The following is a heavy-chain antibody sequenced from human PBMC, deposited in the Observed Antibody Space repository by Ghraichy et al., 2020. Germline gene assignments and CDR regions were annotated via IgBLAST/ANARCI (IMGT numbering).Heavy chain of an antibody. V-gene: IGHV1-2*06. CDR3: AIGYCSGGSCYSGPDAFDI. D-gene: IGHD2-15*01. CDR1: GYTFTGYY. CDR2: INPNSGGT. J-gene: IGHJ3*02. Sequence: ASVKVSCKASGYTFTGYYMHWVRQAPGQGLEWMGRINPNSGGTNYAQKFQGRVTMTRDTSISTAYMELSRLRSDDTAVYYCAIGYCSGGSCYSGPDAFDIWGQGTMVTVSS.